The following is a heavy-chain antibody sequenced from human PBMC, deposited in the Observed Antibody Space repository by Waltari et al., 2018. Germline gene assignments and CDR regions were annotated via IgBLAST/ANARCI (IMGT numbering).Heavy chain of an antibody. Sequence: EVQLVESGGGLVKPGGSLRLSCAASGFTFSSYSMSWVRQAPGKGLEWVSSISSSSSYIYYADSVKGRFTISRDNAKNSLYLQMNSLRAEDTAVYYCARDYYDSRAKGAFDIWGQGTMVTVSS. V-gene: IGHV3-21*01. CDR1: GFTFSSYS. CDR2: ISSSSSYI. D-gene: IGHD3-22*01. J-gene: IGHJ3*02. CDR3: ARDYYDSRAKGAFDI.